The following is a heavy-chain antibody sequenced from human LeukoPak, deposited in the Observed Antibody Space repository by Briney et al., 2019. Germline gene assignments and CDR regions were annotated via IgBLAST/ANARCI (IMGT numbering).Heavy chain of an antibody. V-gene: IGHV3-48*04. CDR1: GFTFSSYS. Sequence: GGSLRLSCAASGFTFSSYSMNWVRQAPGKGLEWVSCISTSGSTTYYADSVKGRFTISRDNAKNSLFLQMNTLTAEDTAAYYCARGALHVFDYWGQGTPVTVSS. J-gene: IGHJ4*02. CDR3: ARGALHVFDY. CDR2: ISTSGSTT. D-gene: IGHD3-10*02.